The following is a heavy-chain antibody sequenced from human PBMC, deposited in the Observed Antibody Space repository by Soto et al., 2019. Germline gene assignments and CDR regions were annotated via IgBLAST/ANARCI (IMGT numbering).Heavy chain of an antibody. Sequence: GASVKVSCKVSGYTLTELSMHWVRQAPGKGLEWMGGFDPEDGETIYAQKFQGRVTMTEDTSTDTAYMELSSLRSEDTAVYYCATGDVLRFLEWLPTNFDYWGQGTLVTVYS. V-gene: IGHV1-24*01. CDR2: FDPEDGET. CDR1: GYTLTELS. D-gene: IGHD3-3*01. J-gene: IGHJ4*02. CDR3: ATGDVLRFLEWLPTNFDY.